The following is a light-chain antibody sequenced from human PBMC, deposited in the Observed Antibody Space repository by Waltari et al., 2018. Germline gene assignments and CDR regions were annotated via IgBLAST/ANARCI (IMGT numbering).Light chain of an antibody. CDR2: EAS. CDR1: QNLHKY. CDR3: QQRSNWPPLT. J-gene: IGKJ4*01. V-gene: IGKV3-11*01. Sequence: EVVLTQSPASLSSSPGERVTLSCRASQNLHKYLAWYQQKPGQAPRLHIYEASNRATGIPDRFSGSGSGTDFTLTIDSLEPEDFAVYFCQQRSNWPPLTFGGGTKVEIK.